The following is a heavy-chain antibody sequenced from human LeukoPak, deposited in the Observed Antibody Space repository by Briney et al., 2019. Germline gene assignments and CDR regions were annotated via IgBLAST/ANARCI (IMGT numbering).Heavy chain of an antibody. J-gene: IGHJ6*03. CDR2: IQDEESKQ. D-gene: IGHD2-15*01. Sequence: GGSLRPSCAASGFIFTFFGMHWVPQAPGKGLEWLAFIQDEESKQDYADSVKGRFTISRDNSKNTLFLQMNGLRPEAPALYYWAKQMVERPLYYYLNAWGTGPTVTVSS. CDR1: GFIFTFFG. V-gene: IGHV3-30*02. CDR3: AKQMVERPLYYYLNA.